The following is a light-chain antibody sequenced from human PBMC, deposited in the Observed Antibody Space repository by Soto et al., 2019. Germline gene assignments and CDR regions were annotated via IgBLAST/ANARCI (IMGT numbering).Light chain of an antibody. J-gene: IGKJ2*01. CDR3: QQYGNSPHT. V-gene: IGKV3-20*01. Sequence: VLTQSPCTLSLSPGERVALSCRASQSVRGDYLAWYQQKPGQPPRLLIYEASRRAPGIPARFSGSGSGTDFILTISRLEPEDLALYFCQQYGNSPHTFGQGTKLEIK. CDR1: QSVRGDY. CDR2: EAS.